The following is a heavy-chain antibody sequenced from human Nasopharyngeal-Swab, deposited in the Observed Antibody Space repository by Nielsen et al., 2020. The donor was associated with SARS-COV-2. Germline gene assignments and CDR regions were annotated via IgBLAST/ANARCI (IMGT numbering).Heavy chain of an antibody. V-gene: IGHV4-34*01. CDR2: INPSGGT. CDR1: GGAFGGFY. Sequence: SETLSLTCAVYGGAFGGFYWSWIRQSPGEGPEWIGEINPSGGTDYNPSLKSRVSMSVDTSKNQVFLNLKAVTAADTGLYYCARGRRERAPRYYYYGMDVWGQGTTVSVS. D-gene: IGHD1-1*01. J-gene: IGHJ6*02. CDR3: ARGRRERAPRYYYYGMDV.